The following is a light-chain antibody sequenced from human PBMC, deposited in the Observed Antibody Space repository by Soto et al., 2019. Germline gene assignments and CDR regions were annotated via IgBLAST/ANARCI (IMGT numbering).Light chain of an antibody. J-gene: IGKJ1*01. Sequence: DIQMTQSPSTLSASVGDRVTITCRASQSISNWLAWYQQKPGKAPNLLIYDASSLESGVPSRFSGSRSGTEFTLTISSLQPDDFATYYCQHYKSYPWTFGQGTKVDIK. CDR1: QSISNW. CDR2: DAS. V-gene: IGKV1-5*01. CDR3: QHYKSYPWT.